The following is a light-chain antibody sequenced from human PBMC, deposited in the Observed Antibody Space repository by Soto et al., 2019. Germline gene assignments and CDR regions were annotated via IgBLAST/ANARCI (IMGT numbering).Light chain of an antibody. CDR1: QSISSW. V-gene: IGKV1-5*03. J-gene: IGKJ5*01. CDR2: KAS. Sequence: DIQMTQSPSTLYASVRERVTISCLASQSISSWLAWYQQKPGKAPKLLIYKASSLESGVPSRYSGSGYGTDFTLTISSLQPEDFATYYCQQANSFPITFGQGTRLEIK. CDR3: QQANSFPIT.